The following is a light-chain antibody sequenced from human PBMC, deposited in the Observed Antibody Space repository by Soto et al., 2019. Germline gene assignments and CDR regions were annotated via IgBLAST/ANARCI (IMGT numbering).Light chain of an antibody. CDR1: SSNIGRNT. CDR3: AAWDDSLNGQGV. Sequence: QSVLTQPPSASGTPGQRVSISCSGSSSNIGRNTVNWYQQLPRTAPKVLIYSNDQRPSGVPDRFSGSKSGTSASLAISGLQSEDEADYYCAAWDDSLNGQGVFGGGTKLTVL. J-gene: IGLJ3*02. V-gene: IGLV1-44*01. CDR2: SND.